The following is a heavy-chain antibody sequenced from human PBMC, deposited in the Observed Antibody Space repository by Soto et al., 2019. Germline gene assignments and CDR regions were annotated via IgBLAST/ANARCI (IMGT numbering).Heavy chain of an antibody. CDR2: ISAYNGNT. D-gene: IGHD3-22*01. CDR1: GYTFTSYG. CDR3: ARDFSYDSSGYYLLRYYYYGMDV. J-gene: IGHJ6*02. V-gene: IGHV1-18*01. Sequence: ASVKVSCKASGYTFTSYGISWVRQAPGQGLEWMGWISAYNGNTNYAQKLQGRVTMTTDTSTSTAYMELRSLISDDTAVYYCARDFSYDSSGYYLLRYYYYGMDVWGQGTTVTVSS.